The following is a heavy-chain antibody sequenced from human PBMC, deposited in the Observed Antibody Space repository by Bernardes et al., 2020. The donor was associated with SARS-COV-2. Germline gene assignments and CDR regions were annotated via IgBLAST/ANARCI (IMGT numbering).Heavy chain of an antibody. D-gene: IGHD1-26*01. CDR3: ARGATIPPWSFDL. J-gene: IGHJ2*01. Sequence: ASVKVSCKASGYTFTGYYMHWVRQAPGQGLEWMGWINPDSGGTIYAQKFQGRVTVTRDTSISTAYMDLSRLSSDDTAVYYCARGATIPPWSFDLWGRGTLVTVSS. CDR1: GYTFTGYY. V-gene: IGHV1-2*02. CDR2: INPDSGGT.